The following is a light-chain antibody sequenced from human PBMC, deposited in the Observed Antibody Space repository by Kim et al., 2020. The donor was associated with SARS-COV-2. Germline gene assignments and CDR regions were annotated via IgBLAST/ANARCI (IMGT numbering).Light chain of an antibody. CDR2: EVN. V-gene: IGLV2-23*02. J-gene: IGLJ1*01. Sequence: PGQSITISCTGTSRDVGSSVILSWYRHHPGKAPKLIISEVNKRPSGVSNRFSGSKSGNTASLTISRLQAEDEADYYCCSYAGGPYVFGTGTKVTVL. CDR3: CSYAGGPYV. CDR1: SRDVGSSVI.